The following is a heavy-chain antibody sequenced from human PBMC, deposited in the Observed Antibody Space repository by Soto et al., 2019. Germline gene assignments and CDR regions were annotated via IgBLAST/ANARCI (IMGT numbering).Heavy chain of an antibody. D-gene: IGHD1-26*01. CDR3: ARRWDPYYYGMDV. V-gene: IGHV4-39*01. Sequence: SETLSLTCTVSGGSISSSSYYWGWIRQPPGKGLEWIGSIYYSGSTYHNPSLKSRVTISVDTSKNQFSLKLSSVTAADTAVYYCARRWDPYYYGMDVWGQGTTVTVSS. CDR2: IYYSGST. J-gene: IGHJ6*02. CDR1: GGSISSSSYY.